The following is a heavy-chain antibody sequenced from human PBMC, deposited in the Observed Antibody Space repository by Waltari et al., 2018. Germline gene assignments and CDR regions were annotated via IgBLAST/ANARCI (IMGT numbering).Heavy chain of an antibody. V-gene: IGHV4-61*09. J-gene: IGHJ6*03. D-gene: IGHD2-21*01. CDR2: LYSSGSN. CDR1: GDSISGSYY. Sequence: QLQLQQSGPGLVKPSQTLSLACSLSGDSISGSYYWNWVRQTAGEGLEWLGYLYSSGSNKYNPSPRSRGTISIVNKTEFSLKLAAVTDADTGVYYCAGSDVVVAPGRNNYYFPMGVWGQGTTVTVSS. CDR3: AGSDVVVAPGRNNYYFPMGV.